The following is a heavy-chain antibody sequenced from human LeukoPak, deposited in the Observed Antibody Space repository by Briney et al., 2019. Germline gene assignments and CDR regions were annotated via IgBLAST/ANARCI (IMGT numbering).Heavy chain of an antibody. J-gene: IGHJ4*02. Sequence: GRSLRLSCAASGFTFSSYGMHWVRQAPGKGLEWVAFIRYDGSNKYYADSVKGRFAISRDNAKNTVYLQMNSLRDEDTAVYYCVRDQTVFTILDYWGQGTLVTVSS. CDR3: VRDQTVFTILDY. CDR2: IRYDGSNK. V-gene: IGHV3-33*01. D-gene: IGHD4-17*01. CDR1: GFTFSSYG.